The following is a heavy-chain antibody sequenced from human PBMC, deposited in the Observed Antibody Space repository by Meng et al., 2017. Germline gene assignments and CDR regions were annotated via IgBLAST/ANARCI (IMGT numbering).Heavy chain of an antibody. D-gene: IGHD3-10*01. CDR2: IIPILGIA. CDR3: ASYGSGSYYRNWFDP. CDR1: GGTFSSYT. V-gene: IGHV1-69*02. J-gene: IGHJ5*02. Sequence: SVKVSCKASGGTFSSYTISWVRQAPGQGLEWMGRIIPILGIANYAQKFQGRVTITADKSTSTAYMELSSLRSEDTAVYYCASYGSGSYYRNWFDPWGQGTLVTGSS.